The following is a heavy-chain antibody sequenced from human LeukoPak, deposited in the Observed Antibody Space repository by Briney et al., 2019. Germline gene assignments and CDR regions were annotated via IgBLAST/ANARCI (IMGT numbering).Heavy chain of an antibody. Sequence: SETLSLTCTVSGGSISSSSYYWGWIRQPPGMGREWFGSIYYSGSTYYNPSLKSRVTISVDTSKNQFSLKLSSVTAADTAVYYCARDPPPRGSGFGESYPTWGQGTLVTVSS. CDR3: ARDPPPRGSGFGESYPT. D-gene: IGHD3-10*01. J-gene: IGHJ4*02. V-gene: IGHV4-39*07. CDR1: GGSISSSSYY. CDR2: IYYSGST.